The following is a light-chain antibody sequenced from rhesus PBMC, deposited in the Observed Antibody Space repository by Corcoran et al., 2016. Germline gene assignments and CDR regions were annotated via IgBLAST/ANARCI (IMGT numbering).Light chain of an antibody. Sequence: QSAPTQPPSVSGSPGQSVTISCTGTSSDVGGYNCVSWYQQHPGKAPKLMIYDVSQRPSGVSDRFSGSKSGNTASLTISGLQAEDEADFYCCSYTTSSTFVFGSGTKLTVL. CDR1: SSDVGGYNC. J-gene: IGLJ6*01. CDR3: CSYTTSSTFV. CDR2: DVS. V-gene: IGLV2S7*01.